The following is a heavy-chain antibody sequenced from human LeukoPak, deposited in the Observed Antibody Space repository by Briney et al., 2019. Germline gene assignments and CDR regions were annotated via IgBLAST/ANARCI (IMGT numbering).Heavy chain of an antibody. CDR3: ARPNISSSPTDAFDI. CDR2: IIPIFGTA. Sequence: ASVKVSCKASGGTFSSYAISWVRQAPGQGLEWMGGIIPIFGTANYAQKFQGRVTITADESTSTAYMELSSLRSEDTAVYYCARPNISSSPTDAFDIWGQGTMVTVSS. D-gene: IGHD6-6*01. J-gene: IGHJ3*02. V-gene: IGHV1-69*13. CDR1: GGTFSSYA.